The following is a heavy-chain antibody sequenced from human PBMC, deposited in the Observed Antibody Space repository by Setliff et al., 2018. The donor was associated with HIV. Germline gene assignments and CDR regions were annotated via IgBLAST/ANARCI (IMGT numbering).Heavy chain of an antibody. J-gene: IGHJ3*02. D-gene: IGHD1-26*01. Sequence: KPSETLSLTCAVYGGSFSGYYWNWIRQPPGKGLEWIGEINHSGSTNYNPSLKSRFTISVDTSKNQFSLKLISVTAADTAVYYCARDAGNYYAFDIWGQGTMVTVSS. CDR1: GGSFSGYY. CDR3: ARDAGNYYAFDI. CDR2: INHSGST. V-gene: IGHV4-34*01.